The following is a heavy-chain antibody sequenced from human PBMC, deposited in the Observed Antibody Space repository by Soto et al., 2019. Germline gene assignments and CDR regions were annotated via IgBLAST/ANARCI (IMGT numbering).Heavy chain of an antibody. CDR1: VGTFSSYA. D-gene: IGHD3-16*01. Sequence: QVQLVQSGTEVKKPGSSVKVSCKASVGTFSSYAISWVRQAPGQGLEWMGGIIPIFGTPNYALKFQGRFTITADESTHTAYMELSSPTSEDTAIYYCAGERLGDPRYYGMDVWGQGTTVTVSS. V-gene: IGHV1-69*01. CDR3: AGERLGDPRYYGMDV. CDR2: IIPIFGTP. J-gene: IGHJ6*02.